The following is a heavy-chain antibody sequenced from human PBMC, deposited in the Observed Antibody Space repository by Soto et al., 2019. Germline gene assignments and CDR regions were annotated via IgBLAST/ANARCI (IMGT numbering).Heavy chain of an antibody. J-gene: IGHJ4*02. CDR3: ARTDNPSFHFDY. D-gene: IGHD1-1*01. CDR2: INPDNGNT. V-gene: IGHV1-3*01. CDR1: GHTFTSYT. Sequence: AAVPVPFTAAGHTFTSYTMNWVRQAPGQRLEGMGWINPDNGNTKSSQKFQDRVIITRDTSASTAYMDLSSLRSEDTAIYYCARTDNPSFHFDYWGQGTRVTVSA.